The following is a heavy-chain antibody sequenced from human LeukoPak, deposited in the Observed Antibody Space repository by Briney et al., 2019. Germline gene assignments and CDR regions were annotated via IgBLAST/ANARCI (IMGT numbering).Heavy chain of an antibody. J-gene: IGHJ5*02. CDR2: IRHDGTDQ. CDR3: AKDGNWASVS. V-gene: IGHV3-30*02. Sequence: GGSLRLSCVGSGFTFSVHWVRQVPGKGLEWLTFIRHDGTDQHYADSVRGRFTISRDNSKNTVYLQMNSLRPEDTALYYCAKDGNWASVSWGQRTLFSASS. CDR1: GFTFS. D-gene: IGHD7-27*01.